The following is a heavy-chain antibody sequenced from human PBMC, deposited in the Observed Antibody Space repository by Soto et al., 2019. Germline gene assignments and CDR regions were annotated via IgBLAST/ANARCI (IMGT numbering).Heavy chain of an antibody. CDR3: ARAYSGRLPRRADYYFAMDV. D-gene: IGHD2-21*01. CDR2: IGAADDP. Sequence: EAQLVESGGGVVQPGGSLRLSCAASGFTSSAYDMHWVRQAIGKGLEWVSAIGAADDPYYLGSVKGRFTISRENARNSFYLQMNNLRAGDTAVYYCARAYSGRLPRRADYYFAMDVWGQGTTVTVSS. J-gene: IGHJ6*02. V-gene: IGHV3-13*05. CDR1: GFTSSAYD.